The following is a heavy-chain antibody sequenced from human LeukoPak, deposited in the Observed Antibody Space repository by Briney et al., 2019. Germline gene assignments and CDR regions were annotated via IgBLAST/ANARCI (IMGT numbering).Heavy chain of an antibody. Sequence: PSETLSLTCSVSGGSIRSSSYYWDWIRQPPGKGPEWTGSIYYSGGTYYNPSLKSRVTISVDTSKNQFSLKLSSVTAADTAVYYCARKDYGDFYFDYWGQGTLVTVSS. CDR2: IYYSGGT. V-gene: IGHV4-39*01. CDR3: ARKDYGDFYFDY. CDR1: GGSIRSSSYY. D-gene: IGHD4-17*01. J-gene: IGHJ4*02.